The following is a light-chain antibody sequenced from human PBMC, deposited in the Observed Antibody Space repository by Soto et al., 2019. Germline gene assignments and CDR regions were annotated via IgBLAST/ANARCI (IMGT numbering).Light chain of an antibody. J-gene: IGLJ2*01. CDR1: SRDVGTYTL. CDR3: CSYAGSSSVV. V-gene: IGLV2-23*01. CDR2: EGS. Sequence: QSALTQPASVSGSPGQSITISCTGTSRDVGTYTLVSWYQHYPGKAPKLIIYEGSKRHSGVSNRFSASKTGRTASLTISGLQPEDEADYYCCSYAGSSSVVFGGGTQLTVL.